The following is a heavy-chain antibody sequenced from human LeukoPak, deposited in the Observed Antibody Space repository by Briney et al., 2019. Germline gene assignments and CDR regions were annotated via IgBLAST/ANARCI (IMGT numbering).Heavy chain of an antibody. Sequence: GSLRLSCAASGFTFSSYWMNWVRQAPGKGLVWVSRIKSDESTTSYADSVKGRFTIYRDNARNTLYLQMNSLRTEDTAVYYCARGDGGSYGGRFDFWGQGTLVTVSS. CDR2: IKSDESTT. CDR3: ARGDGGSYGGRFDF. D-gene: IGHD1-26*01. CDR1: GFTFSSYW. V-gene: IGHV3-74*01. J-gene: IGHJ4*02.